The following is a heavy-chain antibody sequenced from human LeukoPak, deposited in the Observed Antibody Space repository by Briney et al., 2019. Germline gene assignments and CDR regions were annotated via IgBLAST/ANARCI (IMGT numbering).Heavy chain of an antibody. V-gene: IGHV4-30-2*01. CDR2: IYHSGST. J-gene: IGHJ4*02. CDR3: ARSPRGYSYGPEDYFDY. Sequence: SQTLSLTCAVSGGSISSGGYSWSWIRQPPGKGLEWLGYIYHSGSTYYNPSLKSRVTISVDRSKNQFSLKLSSVTAADTAVYYCARSPRGYSYGPEDYFDYWGQGTLVTVSS. CDR1: GGSISSGGYS. D-gene: IGHD5-18*01.